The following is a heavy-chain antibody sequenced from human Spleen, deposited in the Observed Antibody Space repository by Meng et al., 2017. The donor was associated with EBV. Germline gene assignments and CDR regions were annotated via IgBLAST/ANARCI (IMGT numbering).Heavy chain of an antibody. Sequence: LSDYCMNWVRHTTGQGVDRMVWNNINCGSAAYARGFTGRFFLYLDTYVSTVFLEISSLMTEDTCVYSCARESGFRYGPDYWGQGTLVTVSS. CDR3: ARESGFRYGPDY. V-gene: IGHV7-4-1*02. D-gene: IGHD5-18*01. CDR2: NNINCGSA. J-gene: IGHJ4*02. CDR1: LSDYC.